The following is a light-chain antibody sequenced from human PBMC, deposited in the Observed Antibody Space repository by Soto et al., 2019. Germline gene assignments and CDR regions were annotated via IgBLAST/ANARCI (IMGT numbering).Light chain of an antibody. V-gene: IGLV1-44*01. CDR1: SSNIGSNT. CDR2: SND. CDR3: AAWDDSLNGYV. Sequence: QSALAQPPSAPGTPGQRVTISCSGSSSNIGSNTVNWYQQLPGTAPKLLIYSNDQRPSGVPDRFSGSKSGTSASLAISGLQSEDEADYYCAAWDDSLNGYVFATGTKVNVL. J-gene: IGLJ1*01.